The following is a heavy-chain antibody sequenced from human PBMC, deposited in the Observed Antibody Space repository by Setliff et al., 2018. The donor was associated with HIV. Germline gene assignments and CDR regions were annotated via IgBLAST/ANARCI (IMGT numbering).Heavy chain of an antibody. CDR3: ATYSAGEGGRGY. CDR2: IYTSGNSRYT. V-gene: IGHV4-61*10. D-gene: IGHD1-26*01. Sequence: PSETLSLTCTVSGASVTNVLYYWSWLRQPAGKGLEWIGHIYTSGNSRYTKYNPSPESRVTISQDTSKNQFSLRLNSVTAADTAVYYCATYSAGEGGRGYWGQGRLVTVS. CDR1: GASVTNVLYY. J-gene: IGHJ4*02.